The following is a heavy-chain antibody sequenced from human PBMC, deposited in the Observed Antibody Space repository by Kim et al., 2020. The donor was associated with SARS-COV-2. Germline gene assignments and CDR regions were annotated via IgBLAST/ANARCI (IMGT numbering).Heavy chain of an antibody. Sequence: GGSLRLSCVASGFTFRLSPMTWVRLAPGKGLEWVSSIRGDAGATFYADSVEGRFTVSRDNTRNTLYLHMNSLRPEDTAAYYCAQYWIGTSPFESWGPGT. D-gene: IGHD3-3*01. J-gene: IGHJ4*02. CDR3: AQYWIGTSPFES. V-gene: IGHV3-23*01. CDR1: GFTFRLSP. CDR2: IRGDAGAT.